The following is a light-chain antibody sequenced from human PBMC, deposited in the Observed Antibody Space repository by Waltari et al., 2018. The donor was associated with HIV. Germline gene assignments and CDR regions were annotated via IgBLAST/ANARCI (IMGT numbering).Light chain of an antibody. V-gene: IGLV1-47*01. CDR2: MTN. CDR3: ASWDDSLSIVV. Sequence: QSVLTQPPSASGTPGQRITPSCSGSSSNVGSNYVYGYQQLPGTAPKVLIFMTNQRPSGVPDRFSASKSGTSASLAISGLRSEDEADYYCASWDDSLSIVVFGGGTKLTVL. J-gene: IGLJ2*01. CDR1: SSNVGSNY.